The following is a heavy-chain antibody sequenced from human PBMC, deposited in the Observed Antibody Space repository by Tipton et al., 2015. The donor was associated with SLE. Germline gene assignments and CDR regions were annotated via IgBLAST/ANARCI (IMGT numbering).Heavy chain of an antibody. J-gene: IGHJ4*02. Sequence: TLSLTCAVYGGSFSGYYWSWIRQPPGKGLEWIGEINHSGSTNYNPSLKSRVTISVDTSKNQFSLKLSSVTAADTAVYYCARFSGYYLYYFDYWGQGTLVTVSS. CDR2: INHSGST. CDR3: ARFSGYYLYYFDY. CDR1: GGSFSGYY. D-gene: IGHD3-22*01. V-gene: IGHV4-34*01.